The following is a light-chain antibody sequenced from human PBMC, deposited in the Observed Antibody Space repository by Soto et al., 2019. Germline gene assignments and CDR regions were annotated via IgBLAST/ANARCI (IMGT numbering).Light chain of an antibody. CDR1: SSNIGSNS. J-gene: IGLJ2*01. V-gene: IGLV1-44*01. CDR2: SNN. CDR3: AAWDDSLNGVV. Sequence: QSALTQPPSASGTPGQRVTISCSGSSSNIGSNSVTWYQQLPGTAPKLLIYSNNQRPSGVPDRFSGSKSGTSASLAISGLQSEGEADYYCAAWDDSLNGVVFGGGTKLTVL.